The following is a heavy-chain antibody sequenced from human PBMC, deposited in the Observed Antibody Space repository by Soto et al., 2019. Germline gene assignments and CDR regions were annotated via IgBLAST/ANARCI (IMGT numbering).Heavy chain of an antibody. CDR2: VYYTGST. D-gene: IGHD6-19*01. CDR3: ARSVAVPGAHIDY. J-gene: IGHJ4*01. V-gene: IGHV4-59*01. Sequence: SETLSLTCSVSGGSISGSYWSWIRQSPGKGLEWLGYVYYTGSTNYSPSLRSRVSISVDTSKNEFSLRLSSVTAADTAVCFCARSVAVPGAHIDYWGHGTQVTVSS. CDR1: GGSISGSY.